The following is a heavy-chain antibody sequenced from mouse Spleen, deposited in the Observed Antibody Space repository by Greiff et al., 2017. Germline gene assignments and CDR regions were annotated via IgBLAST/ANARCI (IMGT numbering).Heavy chain of an antibody. J-gene: IGHJ3*01. D-gene: IGHD1-1*01. CDR2: IDPSDSYT. V-gene: IGHV1-50*01. CDR1: GYTFTSYW. CDR3: ARKGLLRPFAH. Sequence: QVQLQQPGAELVKPGASVKLSCKASGYTFTSYWMQWVKQRPGQGLEWIGEIDPSDSYTNYNQKFKGKATLTVDTSSSTAYMQLSSLTSEDSAVYYCARKGLLRPFAHWGQGTLVTVSA.